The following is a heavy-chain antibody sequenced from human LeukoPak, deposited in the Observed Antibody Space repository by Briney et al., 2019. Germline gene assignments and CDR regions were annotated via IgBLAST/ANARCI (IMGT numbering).Heavy chain of an antibody. CDR3: ARGRGFYSSGWYNRYYFDY. CDR2: INHSGST. CDR1: GGSISSGGYS. D-gene: IGHD6-19*01. Sequence: PSQTLSLTCAVSGGSISSGGYSWSWIRQPPGKGLEWIGYINHSGSTNYNPSLKSRVTISVDTSKNQFSLKLSSVTAADTAVYYCARGRGFYSSGWYNRYYFDYWGQGTLVTVSS. V-gene: IGHV4-30-2*01. J-gene: IGHJ4*02.